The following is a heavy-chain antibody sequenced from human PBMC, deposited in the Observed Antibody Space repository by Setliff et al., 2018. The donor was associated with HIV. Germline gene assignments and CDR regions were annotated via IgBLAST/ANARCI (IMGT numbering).Heavy chain of an antibody. CDR3: ARVPGRDYYDTSGDFDY. D-gene: IGHD3-22*01. V-gene: IGHV4-39*07. CDR2: LSYGGIT. Sequence: SETLSLTCTVSGGSISSSHDFWNWIRQPPGKGLEWIGALSYGGITYYNPSLTSRVTISVDTSKNQFSLKVTSVTAADTAVYYCARVPGRDYYDTSGDFDYWGLGTLVTVSS. J-gene: IGHJ4*02. CDR1: GGSISSSHDF.